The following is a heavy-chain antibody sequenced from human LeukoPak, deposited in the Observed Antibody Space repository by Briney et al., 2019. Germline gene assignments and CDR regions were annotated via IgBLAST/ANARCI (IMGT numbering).Heavy chain of an antibody. CDR3: AKCILTGYYKGYMDV. CDR2: IKQDGSEK. V-gene: IGHV3-7*03. CDR1: GFIFSSYW. Sequence: PGGSLRLSCAASGFIFSSYWMSWVRQAPGKGLEWVANIKQDGSEKYYVDSVKGRFTISRDNAKNSLYLQMNSLRAEDTAVYYCAKCILTGYYKGYMDVWGKGTTVTISS. D-gene: IGHD3-9*01. J-gene: IGHJ6*03.